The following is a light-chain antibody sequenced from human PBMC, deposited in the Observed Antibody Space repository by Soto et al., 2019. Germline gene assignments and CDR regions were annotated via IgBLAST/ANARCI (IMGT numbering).Light chain of an antibody. CDR3: QKYNNWPLIT. CDR1: QSVSSN. Sequence: SPATLSVSPGERATLSCRASQSVSSNLAWYQQKPGQAPRLLIYGASTRATGIPARFSGSGSGTEFTLTISSLQSEDFAVYNCQKYNNWPLITFGQGTLLEIK. CDR2: GAS. V-gene: IGKV3-15*01. J-gene: IGKJ5*01.